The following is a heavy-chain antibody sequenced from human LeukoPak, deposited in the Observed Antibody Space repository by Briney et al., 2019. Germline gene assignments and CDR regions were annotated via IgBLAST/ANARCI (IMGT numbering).Heavy chain of an antibody. D-gene: IGHD6-13*01. CDR2: ISGSGGST. CDR1: VFTFSSYG. CDR3: AKGYSSRRSRDYYYMDV. V-gene: IGHV3-23*01. J-gene: IGHJ6*03. Sequence: GGSLRLSCAASVFTFSSYGMSWVRQAPGKGLEWVSAISGSGGSTYYADSVKGRFTISRDNSKNTLYLQTNSLRAEDTAVYYCAKGYSSRRSRDYYYMDVWGKGTTVTVSS.